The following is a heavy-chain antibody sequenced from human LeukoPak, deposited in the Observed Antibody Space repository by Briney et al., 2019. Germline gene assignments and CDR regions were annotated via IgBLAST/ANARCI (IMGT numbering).Heavy chain of an antibody. CDR2: INHSGST. D-gene: IGHD2-2*01. J-gene: IGHJ4*02. CDR3: ARGQDIVVVPAPMAEHYLNY. CDR1: GGSFSGYY. Sequence: SETLSLTCAVYGGSFSGYYWSWIRQPPGKGLEWIGEINHSGSTNYNPSLKSRVTISVDTSKNQFSLKLSSVTAADTAVYYCARGQDIVVVPAPMAEHYLNYWGQGTRVTVSS. V-gene: IGHV4-34*01.